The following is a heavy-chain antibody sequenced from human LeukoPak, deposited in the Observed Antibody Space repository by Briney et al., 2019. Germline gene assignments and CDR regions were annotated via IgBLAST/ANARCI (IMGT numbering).Heavy chain of an antibody. J-gene: IGHJ1*01. Sequence: GGSLRLSCAASGFIFSSYTMSWVRQAPGKGLEWVSTVGGSASGTFYADSVKGRFTISRDNSKNTLYLQMNSLRAEDTAVYYCAREAVAGDSGDFQHWGQGTLVTVSS. D-gene: IGHD6-19*01. CDR2: VGGSASGT. V-gene: IGHV3-23*01. CDR3: AREAVAGDSGDFQH. CDR1: GFIFSSYT.